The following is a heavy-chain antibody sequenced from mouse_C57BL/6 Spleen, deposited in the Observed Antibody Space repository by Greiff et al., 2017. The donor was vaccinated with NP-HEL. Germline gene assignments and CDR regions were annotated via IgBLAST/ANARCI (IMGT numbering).Heavy chain of an antibody. CDR1: GYAFSSYW. V-gene: IGHV1-80*01. J-gene: IGHJ3*01. Sequence: VQLQQSGAELVKPGASVKISCKASGYAFSSYWMNWVKQRPGKGLEWIGQIYPGDGDTNYNGKFKGKATLTADKSSSTAYMQLSSLTSEDSAVYFCARDGEWLRRPFAYWGQGTLVTVSA. CDR2: IYPGDGDT. D-gene: IGHD2-2*01. CDR3: ARDGEWLRRPFAY.